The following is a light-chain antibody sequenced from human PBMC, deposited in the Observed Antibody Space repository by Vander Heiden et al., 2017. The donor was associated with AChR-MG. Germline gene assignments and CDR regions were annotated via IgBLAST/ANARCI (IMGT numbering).Light chain of an antibody. Sequence: ELVLTQSPATLSLSPGERATLSCRASQSLSSYLAWYQQKPGQAPRLLIYDASSRATGIPARFSGSGSGTDFTLTISSLEPEDFAVYYCQQRSGWPPLFTFGPGTKVDIK. V-gene: IGKV3-11*01. CDR1: QSLSSY. J-gene: IGKJ3*01. CDR3: QQRSGWPPLFT. CDR2: DAS.